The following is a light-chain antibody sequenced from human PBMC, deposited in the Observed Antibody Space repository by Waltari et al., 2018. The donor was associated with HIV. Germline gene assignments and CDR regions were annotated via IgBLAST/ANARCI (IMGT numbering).Light chain of an antibody. CDR3: SSYAGGRDVL. CDR1: SSDVGGSDY. V-gene: IGLV2-8*01. Sequence: QSALTQPPSASGSPGQSVTISCTGTSSDVGGSDYVSCSQQHPGKAPKLMIYEVSNRPSGVPDRFSGSKSGNTASLTVSGLQVEDEAEYYSSSYAGGRDVLFGGGTKLTVL. CDR2: EVS. J-gene: IGLJ2*01.